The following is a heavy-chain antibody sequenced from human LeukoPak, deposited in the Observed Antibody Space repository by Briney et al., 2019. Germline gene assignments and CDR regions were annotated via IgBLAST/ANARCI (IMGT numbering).Heavy chain of an antibody. CDR3: ARRFIVVVPAAIHDTFDI. V-gene: IGHV4-39*01. D-gene: IGHD2-2*01. J-gene: IGHJ3*02. Sequence: SETLSLTCTVSGGSISSSSYYWGWIRQPPGKGLEWIGSIYYSGSTYYNPSLKSRVTISVDTSKNQFSLKLSSVTAADTAVYYCARRFIVVVPAAIHDTFDIWGQGSMVTVSS. CDR2: IYYSGST. CDR1: GGSISSSSYY.